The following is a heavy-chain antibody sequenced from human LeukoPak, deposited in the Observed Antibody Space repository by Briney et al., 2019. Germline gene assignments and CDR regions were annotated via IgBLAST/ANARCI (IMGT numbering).Heavy chain of an antibody. Sequence: GGSLRLSCAASGFTFSSYWMNWARQAPGKGLVWVSRINGDGSSTNYADSVKGRFTISRDNAKNTLYLQMNSLRAEDTAVYYCASLRLLEWLDYWGQGTLVTVSS. J-gene: IGHJ4*02. V-gene: IGHV3-74*01. CDR1: GFTFSSYW. CDR3: ASLRLLEWLDY. CDR2: INGDGSST. D-gene: IGHD3-3*01.